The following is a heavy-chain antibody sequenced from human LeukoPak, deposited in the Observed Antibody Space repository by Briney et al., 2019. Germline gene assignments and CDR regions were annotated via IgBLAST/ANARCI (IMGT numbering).Heavy chain of an antibody. CDR1: GFTFCGSW. CDR3: ATAGNYRFDY. CDR2: INADGTTI. J-gene: IGHJ4*02. V-gene: IGHV3-74*01. D-gene: IGHD5-24*01. Sequence: GGSLRLSCAASGFTFCGSWMHWVRQAPGQGLVWVSRINADGTTINYADSVKGRFTISRDNAKNTLYLQMYSLTAEDTAVYYCATAGNYRFDYWGQGILVTVSS.